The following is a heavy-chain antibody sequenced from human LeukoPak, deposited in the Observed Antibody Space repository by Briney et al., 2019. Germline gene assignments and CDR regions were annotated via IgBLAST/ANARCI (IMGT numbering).Heavy chain of an antibody. CDR3: AGATVIGDVPVPGYMDV. CDR2: IGTIGDT. CDR1: GFSFSNYD. D-gene: IGHD2-21*01. Sequence: GGSLRLSCAASGFSFSNYDMHWVRQVAGKGLEWVSSIGTIGDTFYPGSVKGRFTISRENAKNSLYLQMDSLRAGDTAVYYCAGATVIGDVPVPGYMDVWGKGTTVTVSS. J-gene: IGHJ6*03. V-gene: IGHV3-13*01.